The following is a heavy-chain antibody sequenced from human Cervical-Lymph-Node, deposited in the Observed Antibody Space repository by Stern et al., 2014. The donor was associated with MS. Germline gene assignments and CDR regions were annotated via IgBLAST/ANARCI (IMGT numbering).Heavy chain of an antibody. V-gene: IGHV4-4*08. CDR2: IYTSGST. Sequence: QVQLQESGPGLVKPSETLSLTCSVSGHSMNNYYWNWIRQPPGRGLEWIGYIYTSGSTNYNPSLKVQVTFPRDTPKKSFSRSLPSGTAADTAVYYCARRRGLWDDVGGQAVIGAFDTWGQGTMVTVSS. CDR3: ARRRGLWDDVGGQAVIGAFDT. D-gene: IGHD2-2*02. CDR1: GHSMNNYY. J-gene: IGHJ3*02.